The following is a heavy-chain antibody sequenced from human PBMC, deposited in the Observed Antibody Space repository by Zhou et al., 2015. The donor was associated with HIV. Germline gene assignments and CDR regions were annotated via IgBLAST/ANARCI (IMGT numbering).Heavy chain of an antibody. CDR2: MNPNSGNT. CDR3: ARIPSITHGVTMISGSAYFHH. J-gene: IGHJ1*01. D-gene: IGHD3-22*01. Sequence: QVQLVQSGAEVTKPGASVKVSCKASGYTFTTYDINWVRQAAGQGLEWMGWMNPNSGNTGYAQKFQGRVAMTSNTSITTAYLELSSLRSEDTAVYYCARIPSITHGVTMISGSAYFHHWGQGTLVTVSS. V-gene: IGHV1-8*01. CDR1: GYTFTTYD.